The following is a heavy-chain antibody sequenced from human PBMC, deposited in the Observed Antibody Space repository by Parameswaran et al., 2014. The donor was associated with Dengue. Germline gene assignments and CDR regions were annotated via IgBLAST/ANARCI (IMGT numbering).Heavy chain of an antibody. CDR3: AHIPGSLSLDSFNY. V-gene: IGHV2-5*08. D-gene: IGHD3-10*01. CDR2: IYWDDDK. J-gene: IGHJ4*02. Sequence: RWIRQPPGKALEWLALIYWDDDKRYNPSLKSRLTITKDTSKNQVVLTMTNLDPVDTATYYCAHIPGSLSLDSFNYWGQGSQVTVSS.